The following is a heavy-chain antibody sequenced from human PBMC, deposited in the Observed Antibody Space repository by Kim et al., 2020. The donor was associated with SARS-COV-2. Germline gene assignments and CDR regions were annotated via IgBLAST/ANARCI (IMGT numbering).Heavy chain of an antibody. J-gene: IGHJ4*02. D-gene: IGHD3-9*01. CDR3: AKFLTATGSFDT. Sequence: SETLSLTCAVSGDSMTNGDWWTWVRQPPGKVLEWIGEIFNGDSINYNPSLQSRVTLSIDTSKNHFYLRLTSVTAADTTVYYCAKFLTATGSFDTWGQGSRVT. V-gene: IGHV4-4*02. CDR2: IFNGDSI. CDR1: GDSMTNGDW.